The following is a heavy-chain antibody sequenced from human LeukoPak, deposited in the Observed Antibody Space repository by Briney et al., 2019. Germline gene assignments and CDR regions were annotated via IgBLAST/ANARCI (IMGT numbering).Heavy chain of an antibody. CDR2: IRGGEGST. Sequence: GGSLRLSCAASGFTFSNYAMSWVRHTPGKGLEWVSIIRGGEGSTYYADSVKGRFTTSRDNPKTTLYLEMNNLRAEDTALYYCAKARYTAGWYTFDYWGQGTQVTVSS. V-gene: IGHV3-23*01. CDR3: AKARYTAGWYTFDY. D-gene: IGHD6-19*01. CDR1: GFTFSNYA. J-gene: IGHJ4*02.